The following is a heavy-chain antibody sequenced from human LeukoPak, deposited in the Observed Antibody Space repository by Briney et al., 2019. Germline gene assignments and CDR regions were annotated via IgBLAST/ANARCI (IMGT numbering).Heavy chain of an antibody. V-gene: IGHV1-46*01. CDR2: INPSGGST. CDR3: ARGKYSSGWYIATYYYYYGMDV. J-gene: IGHJ6*02. CDR1: GYTFTSYY. Sequence: ASVKVSFTASGYTFTSYYTHWVRQAPGQGLEWMGIINPSGGSTSYAQKFQGRVTMTRDTSTSTVYMELSSLRSEDTAVYYCARGKYSSGWYIATYYYYYGMDVWGQGTTVTVSS. D-gene: IGHD6-19*01.